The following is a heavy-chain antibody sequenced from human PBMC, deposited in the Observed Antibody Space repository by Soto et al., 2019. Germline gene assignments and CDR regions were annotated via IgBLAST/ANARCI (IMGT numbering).Heavy chain of an antibody. J-gene: IGHJ6*02. CDR2: INPSGGST. CDR3: GRPPQSFWRVYGPPSYYVRDV. D-gene: IGHD3-3*01. V-gene: IGHV1-46*01. Sequence: ASVKVSCKASGYTFTSYYMHWVRQAPGQGLEWMGIINPSGGSTSYAQKFQGRVTMTRDTSTSTVYMELSSLRSEDTAVYYCGRPPQSFWRVYGPPSYYVRDVWAQGTTVTAPS. CDR1: GYTFTSYY.